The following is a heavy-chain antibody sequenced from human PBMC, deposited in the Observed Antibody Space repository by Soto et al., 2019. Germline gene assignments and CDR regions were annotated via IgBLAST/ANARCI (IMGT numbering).Heavy chain of an antibody. Sequence: SETLSLTCTVSGVSINSSSYYWGWIRQPPGKGLEWIGSIYYSGSTYYNPSLKSRVTISVDTSKNQFSLKLSSVTAADTAVYYCARTEYSSSSGAFDIWGQGTMVTVSS. J-gene: IGHJ3*02. V-gene: IGHV4-39*01. CDR1: GVSINSSSYY. CDR3: ARTEYSSSSGAFDI. D-gene: IGHD6-6*01. CDR2: IYYSGST.